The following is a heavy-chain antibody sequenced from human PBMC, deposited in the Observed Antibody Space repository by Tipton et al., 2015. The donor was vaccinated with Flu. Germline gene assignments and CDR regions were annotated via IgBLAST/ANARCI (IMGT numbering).Heavy chain of an antibody. J-gene: IGHJ2*01. V-gene: IGHV3-48*03. D-gene: IGHD4-17*01. CDR2: ISSSGSTI. CDR1: GFTFSSYE. Sequence: SLRLSCAASGFTFSSYEMNWVRQAPGKGLEWVSYISSSGSTIYYADSVKGRFTISRDNAKNSLYLQMNSLRAEDTAVYYCARGDGAVTRAWYFDLWGRGPLVTVSS. CDR3: ARGDGAVTRAWYFDL.